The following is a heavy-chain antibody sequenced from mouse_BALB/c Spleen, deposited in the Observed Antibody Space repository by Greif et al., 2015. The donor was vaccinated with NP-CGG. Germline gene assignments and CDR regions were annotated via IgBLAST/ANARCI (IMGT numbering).Heavy chain of an antibody. J-gene: IGHJ2*01. CDR2: ISSGGSYT. CDR1: GFTFSSYG. CDR3: AKQREFAY. Sequence: EVKLVESGGDLVKPGGSLKLSWAASGFTFSSYGMSWVRQTPDKRLEWVATISSGGSYTYYPDSAKGRFTISRDNAKNTQYLQMGSLKSEDTAMYYSAKQREFAYWGQGTTLTVSS. V-gene: IGHV5-6*01.